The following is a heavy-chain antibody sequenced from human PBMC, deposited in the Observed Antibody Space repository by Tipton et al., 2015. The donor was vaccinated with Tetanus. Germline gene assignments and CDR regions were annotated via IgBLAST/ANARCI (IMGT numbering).Heavy chain of an antibody. CDR2: ISSSSSPSSRTI. V-gene: IGHV3-48*01. CDR1: GFTFSSYS. Sequence: GSLRLSCAASGFTFSSYSMNWVRQSPGKGLEWVSFISSSSSPSSRTIYYADSVKGRFTISRDIAKNSLYLQMSSLRAEDMAVYYCARGGSDWSWYLQHWGQVTLVTVSS. CDR3: ARGGSDWSWYLQH. J-gene: IGHJ1*01. D-gene: IGHD6-19*01.